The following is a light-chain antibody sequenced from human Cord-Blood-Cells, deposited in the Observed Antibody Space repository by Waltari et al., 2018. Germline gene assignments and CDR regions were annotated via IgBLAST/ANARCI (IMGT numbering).Light chain of an antibody. J-gene: IGKJ2*03. V-gene: IGKV1-33*01. CDR2: DAS. CDR3: QQYDNLPYS. CDR1: QDISNY. Sequence: TKMSQSLSCLSASVGERLTITCQASQDISNYLNWYQQKQENAPKLLIYDASNLETGVPSSFSGSGSGTDFTFTISSLQPEDIATYYCQQYDNLPYSFGQATKLEIK.